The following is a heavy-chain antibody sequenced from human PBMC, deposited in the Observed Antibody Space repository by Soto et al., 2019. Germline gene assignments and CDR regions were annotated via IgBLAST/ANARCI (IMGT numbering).Heavy chain of an antibody. V-gene: IGHV3-74*01. CDR1: GFTFSDYW. CDR3: ARGVRNYYGVDV. Sequence: EVQLVESGGGLVQPGGSLRLSCAASGFTFSDYWMHWVRQAPGKGLVWVSRIKFDGGMTSHADSVKGRLTISRDNARNTVHLQMNRLRAEDTGVYFCARGVRNYYGVDVWGQGTTVTVSS. J-gene: IGHJ6*02. D-gene: IGHD2-2*01. CDR2: IKFDGGMT.